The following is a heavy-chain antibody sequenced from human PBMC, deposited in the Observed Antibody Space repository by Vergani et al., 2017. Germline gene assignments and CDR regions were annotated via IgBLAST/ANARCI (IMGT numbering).Heavy chain of an antibody. CDR1: GGSISSYY. CDR2: IYYSGSA. Sequence: QVQLQESGPGLVKPSETLSLTCTVSGGSISSYYWSWIRQPPGKGLEWIGYIYYSGSANYNPSLKSRVTISVDTSKNQFSLKLSSVTAADTAVYYCARGRVEYSSSWGQGTLVTVSS. J-gene: IGHJ5*02. CDR3: ARGRVEYSSS. V-gene: IGHV4-59*01. D-gene: IGHD6-6*01.